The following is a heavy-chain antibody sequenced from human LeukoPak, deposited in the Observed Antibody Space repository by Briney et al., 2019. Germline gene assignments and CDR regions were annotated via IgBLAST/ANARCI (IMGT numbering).Heavy chain of an antibody. CDR1: GFTFSSYE. J-gene: IGHJ4*02. CDR3: AGAGQWLAPHYFDY. Sequence: GGSLRLSCAASGFTFSSYEMNWVRQAPGKGLEWVSYISSSGSTIYYADSVKGRFTISRDNAKNSLYLQMNSLRAEDTAVYYCAGAGQWLAPHYFDYWGQGTLVTVSS. V-gene: IGHV3-48*03. CDR2: ISSSGSTI. D-gene: IGHD6-19*01.